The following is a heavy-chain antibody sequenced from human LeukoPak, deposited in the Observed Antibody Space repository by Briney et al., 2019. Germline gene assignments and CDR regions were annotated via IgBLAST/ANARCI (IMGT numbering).Heavy chain of an antibody. CDR3: AVDTVTTCY. J-gene: IGHJ4*02. CDR1: GGSISSASYY. Sequence: SETLSLTCTVSGGSISSASYYWGWIRQPPGKGLEWIGSIYYSGSTYYNPSLKSRVTISVDKSKNQFSLKLSSVTAADTAVYYCAVDTVTTCYWGQGTLVTVSS. V-gene: IGHV4-39*07. CDR2: IYYSGST. D-gene: IGHD4-17*01.